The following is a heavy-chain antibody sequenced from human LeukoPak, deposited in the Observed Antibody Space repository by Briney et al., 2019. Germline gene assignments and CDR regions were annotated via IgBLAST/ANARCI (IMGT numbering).Heavy chain of an antibody. Sequence: PGRSLRLSCAASGFTFSSYGMHWVRQAPGKGLEWVAVIWYDGSNKYYADSVKGRFTISRDNAKNSPYLQMNSLRAEDTAVYYCARDRRGSGSSFFDYWGQGTLVTVSS. CDR1: GFTFSSYG. CDR3: ARDRRGSGSSFFDY. J-gene: IGHJ4*02. CDR2: IWYDGSNK. V-gene: IGHV3-33*01. D-gene: IGHD1-26*01.